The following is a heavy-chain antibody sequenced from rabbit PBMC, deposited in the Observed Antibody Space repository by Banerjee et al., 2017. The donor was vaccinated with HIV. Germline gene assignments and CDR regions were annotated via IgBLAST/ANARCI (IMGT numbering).Heavy chain of an antibody. V-gene: IGHV1S45*01. CDR2: IYTSSGTT. CDR1: GFSFSSSYY. J-gene: IGHJ6*01. CDR3: ARAYADNGGYGL. D-gene: IGHD1-1*01. Sequence: QEQLVESGGGLVQPEGSLTLTCTASGFSFSSSYYMCWVRQAPGKGLEWIGSIYTSSGTTYYASWAKGRFTISKTSSTTVTLQMTSLTAADTATYFCARAYADNGGYGLWGPGTLVTVS.